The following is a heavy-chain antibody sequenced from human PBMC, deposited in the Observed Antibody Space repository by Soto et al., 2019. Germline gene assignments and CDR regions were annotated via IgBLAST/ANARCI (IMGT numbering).Heavy chain of an antibody. CDR1: GFTSNSYW. CDR3: VRDSNRQSDC. V-gene: IGHV3-7*05. CDR2: IKEGGSQQ. J-gene: IGHJ4*02. D-gene: IGHD2-8*01. Sequence: EVQMVESGGGLVQPGESLRLSCAASGFTSNSYWMSWVRQAPGKGLEGLASIKEGGSQQFYEDSVKGRFTISRDNAKNSLYLQMSNLRAEDTAVYYCVRDSNRQSDCWGQGTLVSVSS.